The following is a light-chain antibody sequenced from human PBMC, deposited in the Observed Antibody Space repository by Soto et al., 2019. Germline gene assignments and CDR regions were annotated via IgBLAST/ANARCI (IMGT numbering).Light chain of an antibody. CDR3: QQYNSYPLT. V-gene: IGKV1-13*02. Sequence: AIQLTQSPSSLSASVGDRVTITCRASQGITSAFLAWYQQRPGKAPRLLIYGASSLQSGVPSRFSGSGSGTDFILTISSLQPEDFATYYCQQYNSYPLTFGQGTRLEIK. CDR2: GAS. J-gene: IGKJ5*01. CDR1: QGITSA.